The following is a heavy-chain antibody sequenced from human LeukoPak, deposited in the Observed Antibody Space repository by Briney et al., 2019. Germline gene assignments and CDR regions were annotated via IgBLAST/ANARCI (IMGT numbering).Heavy chain of an antibody. CDR2: ISSSSSYI. D-gene: IGHD6-19*01. J-gene: IGHJ4*02. CDR1: GFTFSSYS. Sequence: GGSLRLSCAASGFTFSSYSMNWVRQAPGKGLEWVSSISSSSSYIYYADSVKGRFTISRDNAKNSLYLQMNSLRAEDTAVYYCARAPGGWRSGGPYWGQGTLVTVSS. CDR3: ARAPGGWRSGGPY. V-gene: IGHV3-21*01.